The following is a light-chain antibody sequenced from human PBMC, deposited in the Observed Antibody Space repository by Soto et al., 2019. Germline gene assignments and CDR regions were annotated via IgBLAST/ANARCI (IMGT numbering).Light chain of an antibody. V-gene: IGKV3-20*01. CDR1: QSVSNNY. J-gene: IGKJ1*01. Sequence: VMTHSPVAVSVSPGERATLSCRASQSVSNNYLAWYQQKPGQAPRLLIYGASNRATGIPDRFSGSGSGTDFTLTISRLEPEDFAVYYCQQYGSSGTFGQGTKVDI. CDR2: GAS. CDR3: QQYGSSGT.